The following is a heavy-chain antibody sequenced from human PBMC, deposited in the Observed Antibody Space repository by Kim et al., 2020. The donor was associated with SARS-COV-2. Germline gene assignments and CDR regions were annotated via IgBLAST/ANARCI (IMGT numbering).Heavy chain of an antibody. CDR3: ARVFPPLDFWSGYGFDY. J-gene: IGHJ4*02. V-gene: IGHV4-31*03. CDR2: IYYSGST. CDR1: VGSISSGGYY. D-gene: IGHD3-3*01. Sequence: SETLSLTCTVSVGSISSGGYYWSWIRQHPGKGLEWIGYIYYSGSTYYNPSLKSRVTISVDTSKNQFSLKLSSVTAADTAVYYCARVFPPLDFWSGYGFDYWGQGTLVTVSS.